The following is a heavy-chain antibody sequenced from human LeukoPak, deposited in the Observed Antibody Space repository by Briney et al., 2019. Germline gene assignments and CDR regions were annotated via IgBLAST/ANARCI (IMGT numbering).Heavy chain of an antibody. Sequence: GGSLRLSCAASGFTFGSYGMHWVRQAPGKGLEWVAFIRYDGSNKYYADSVKGRFTISRDNSKNTLYLQMNSLRAEDTAVYYCAKAGYGSGSYYPDYWGQGTLVTVSS. J-gene: IGHJ4*02. V-gene: IGHV3-30*02. CDR1: GFTFGSYG. D-gene: IGHD3-10*01. CDR2: IRYDGSNK. CDR3: AKAGYGSGSYYPDY.